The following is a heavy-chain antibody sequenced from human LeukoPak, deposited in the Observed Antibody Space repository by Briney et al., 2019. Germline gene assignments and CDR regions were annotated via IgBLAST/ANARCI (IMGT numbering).Heavy chain of an antibody. CDR1: GGTFSSYA. CDR2: IIPIFGTA. CDR3: ARGPIRGVPLRYFDH. V-gene: IGHV1-69*05. D-gene: IGHD3-10*01. J-gene: IGHJ4*02. Sequence: SVKVSCKASGGTFSSYAISWVRQAPGQGLEWMGRIIPIFGTANYAQKFQGRVTITTDESTSTAYMELSSLRSEDTAVYYCARGPIRGVPLRYFDHWGQGTLVTASS.